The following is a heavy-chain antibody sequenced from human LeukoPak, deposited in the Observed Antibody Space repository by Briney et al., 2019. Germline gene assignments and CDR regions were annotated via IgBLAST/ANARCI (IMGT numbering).Heavy chain of an antibody. J-gene: IGHJ4*02. CDR3: TTGIGNYYYY. D-gene: IGHD3-10*01. CDR2: VKSDGSDT. V-gene: IGHV3-74*01. CDR1: GSTFSRYW. Sequence: GGSLRLSCAASGSTFSRYWMHWVRQAPGKGLVWVSRVKSDGSDTIYADSVKGRFSISRDNAKNTLYLQMDSLRAEDTAVYYCTTGIGNYYYYWGQGTLVTVAS.